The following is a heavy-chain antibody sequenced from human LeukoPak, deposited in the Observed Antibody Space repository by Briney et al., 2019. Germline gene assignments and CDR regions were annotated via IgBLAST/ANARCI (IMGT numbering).Heavy chain of an antibody. CDR2: IHPNSGGT. CDR1: GYTFTGYY. D-gene: IGHD6-19*01. J-gene: IGHJ1*01. Sequence: ASVKVSCKASGYTFTGYYLHWVRQAPGQGLEWMGWIHPNSGGTNYAQKFQGRVTMTRDTSISTAYMELSSLRSDDPAVYFCARLASVPGWGQGTLVTVSS. V-gene: IGHV1-2*02. CDR3: ARLASVPG.